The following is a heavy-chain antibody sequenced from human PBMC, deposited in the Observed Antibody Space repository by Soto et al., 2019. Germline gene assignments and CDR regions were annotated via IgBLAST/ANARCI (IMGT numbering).Heavy chain of an antibody. CDR1: GFTFSSYD. V-gene: IGHV3-13*01. Sequence: GGSLRLSCAASGFTFSSYDMHWVRQATGKGLEWVSAIGTAGDTYYPGSVKGRFTISRENAKNSLYLQMNSLRAGDTAVYYCAREGGGLFSHDYGSYYYYMDVWGKGTTVTVSS. CDR3: AREGGGLFSHDYGSYYYYMDV. D-gene: IGHD4-17*01. J-gene: IGHJ6*03. CDR2: IGTAGDT.